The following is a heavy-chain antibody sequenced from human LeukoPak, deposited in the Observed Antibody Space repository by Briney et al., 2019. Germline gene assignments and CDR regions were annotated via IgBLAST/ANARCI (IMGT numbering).Heavy chain of an antibody. J-gene: IGHJ4*02. Sequence: GASVKVSCKVSGYTLTELSIHWLRQAPGKGLEWMGGFDPEDGETIYAQKFQGRVTMTEDTSTDTAYMDLSSLISEDTAVYYCAIRTGTYPYYFDYWGQGTLVTVSS. CDR1: GYTLTELS. V-gene: IGHV1-24*01. D-gene: IGHD1-26*01. CDR3: AIRTGTYPYYFDY. CDR2: FDPEDGET.